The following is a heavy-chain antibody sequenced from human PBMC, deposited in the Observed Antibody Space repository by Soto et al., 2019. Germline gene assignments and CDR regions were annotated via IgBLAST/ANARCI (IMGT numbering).Heavy chain of an antibody. Sequence: GGSLRLSCAASGFTFSSYSMNWVRQAPGKGLEWVSYISSSSSTIYYADSVKGRFTISRDNAKNSLYLQMNSLRDEDTAVYYCASTTKTDYDYGWGSYRYPHDAFDIWGQGTMVTVSS. V-gene: IGHV3-48*02. CDR1: GFTFSSYS. CDR3: ASTTKTDYDYGWGSYRYPHDAFDI. D-gene: IGHD3-16*02. J-gene: IGHJ3*02. CDR2: ISSSSSTI.